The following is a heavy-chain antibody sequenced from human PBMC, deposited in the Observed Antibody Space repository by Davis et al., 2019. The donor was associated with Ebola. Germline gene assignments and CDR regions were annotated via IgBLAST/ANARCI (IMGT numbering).Heavy chain of an antibody. CDR1: GYTFTDYY. D-gene: IGHD1-1*01. CDR2: INPNSGVT. J-gene: IGHJ4*02. V-gene: IGHV1-2*04. CDR3: ARGTRVIGSTRGATDY. Sequence: AASVKVSCKASGYTFTDYYMQWVRQAPGQGLEWMGWINPNSGVTNYAQKFQDWVTMTRDTSINTAYMELSRLRSDDTAAFYCARGTRVIGSTRGATDYWGQGTLVTVSS.